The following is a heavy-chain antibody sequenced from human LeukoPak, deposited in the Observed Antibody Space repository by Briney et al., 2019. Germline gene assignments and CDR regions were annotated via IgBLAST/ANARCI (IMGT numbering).Heavy chain of an antibody. J-gene: IGHJ4*02. V-gene: IGHV1-18*01. CDR3: ARALLGSGDY. Sequence: GASVKVSCKASGYTFTSYDINWVRQATGQGLEWMGWMNPNSGNTNYAQKLQGRVTMTTDTSTSTAYMELRSLRSDDTAVYYCARALLGSGDYWGQGTLVTVSS. CDR2: MNPNSGNT. D-gene: IGHD1-14*01. CDR1: GYTFTSYD.